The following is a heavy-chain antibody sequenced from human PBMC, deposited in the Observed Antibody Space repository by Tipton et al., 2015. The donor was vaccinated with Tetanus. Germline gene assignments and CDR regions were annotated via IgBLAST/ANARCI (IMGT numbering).Heavy chain of an antibody. V-gene: IGHV3-73*01. CDR3: TRPGLAGVRGYYGMDV. J-gene: IGHJ6*02. D-gene: IGHD3-10*01. CDR1: GFTFSGSA. CDR2: IRSKANSYAT. Sequence: SLRLSCAASGFTFSGSAMHWVRQASGKGLEWVGRIRSKANSYATAYAASVKGRFTISRDDSKNTAYLQMNSLKTEDTAVYYCTRPGLAGVRGYYGMDVWGQGTTVTVSS.